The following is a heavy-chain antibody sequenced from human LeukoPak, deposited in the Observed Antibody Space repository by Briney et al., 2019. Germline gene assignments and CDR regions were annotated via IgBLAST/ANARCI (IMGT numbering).Heavy chain of an antibody. V-gene: IGHV1-69*13. J-gene: IGHJ3*02. CDR2: IIPIFGTA. CDR1: GGTFSSYA. Sequence: SVKVSCKASGGTFSSYAISWVRQAPGQGLEWMGGIIPIFGTANYAQKFQGRVTITADESTSTAYMELSSLRSEDTAVYYCARDRFEDTAMVTRAFDIWGQGIMVTVSS. D-gene: IGHD5-18*01. CDR3: ARDRFEDTAMVTRAFDI.